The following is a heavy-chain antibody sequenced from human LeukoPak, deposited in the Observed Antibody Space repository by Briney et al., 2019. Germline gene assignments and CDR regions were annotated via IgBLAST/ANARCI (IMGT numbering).Heavy chain of an antibody. CDR1: GFTVSTNY. V-gene: IGHV3-66*01. CDR2: IYTGGTT. CDR3: ARGSHHLMDV. J-gene: IGHJ6*02. Sequence: GGSLRLSCAASGFTVSTNYMNWVRQAPGKGLEWVSVIYTGGTTYYADSVRGRFFISRDTSKNTLSLQMNSLRAEDTAVYYCARGSHHLMDVWGQGTTVTVSS.